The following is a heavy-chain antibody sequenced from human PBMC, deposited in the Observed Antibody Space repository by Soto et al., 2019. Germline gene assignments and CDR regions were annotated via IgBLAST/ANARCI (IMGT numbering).Heavy chain of an antibody. D-gene: IGHD6-25*01. CDR1: GFTFSDFY. J-gene: IGHJ6*02. V-gene: IGHV3-72*01. CDR3: VRVTAAGPYFYGMDV. CDR2: TRNKANSYTI. Sequence: EVQLVEFGGGLAQPGESLRVSCAASGFTFSDFYMDWVRQAPGKGLEWVGRTRNKANSYTIEYAASVKDRFIISRDESKSSLYLQMNSLKVEDTAVYYCVRVTAAGPYFYGMDVWGRGTTVTVSS.